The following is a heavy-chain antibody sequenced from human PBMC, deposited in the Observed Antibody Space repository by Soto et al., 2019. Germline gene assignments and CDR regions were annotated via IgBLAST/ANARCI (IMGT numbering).Heavy chain of an antibody. V-gene: IGHV5-10-1*01. CDR3: ASSIAAAGTAYYSYGMDV. CDR1: GYSFTSYW. D-gene: IGHD6-13*01. Sequence: GESLKTSCKGSGYSFTSYWISWVREMPGKGLEWMGRILPSDSYTNYSPSFQGNVTISADKSISTAYLQWSSLKASDTAMYYCASSIAAAGTAYYSYGMDVWGQGTTVTVSS. CDR2: ILPSDSYT. J-gene: IGHJ6*02.